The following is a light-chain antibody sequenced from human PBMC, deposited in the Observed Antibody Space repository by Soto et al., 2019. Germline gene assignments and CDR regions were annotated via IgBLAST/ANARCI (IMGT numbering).Light chain of an antibody. CDR3: AAWDDSLNGPV. Sequence: QSVLTQPPSASGTPGQRVTISCSGGSSNIGSNTVNWYQQVPGAAPKLLIYSNNQRPPGVPDRFSGSKSGTSASLAISGLQSEDEADYYCAAWDDSLNGPVFGGGTKLTVL. CDR1: SSNIGSNT. V-gene: IGLV1-44*01. CDR2: SNN. J-gene: IGLJ2*01.